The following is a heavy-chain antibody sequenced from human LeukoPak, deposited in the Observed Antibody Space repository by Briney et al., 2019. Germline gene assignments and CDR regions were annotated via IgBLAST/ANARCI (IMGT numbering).Heavy chain of an antibody. Sequence: PSETLSLTCTVSGGSISSSSYYWGWIRQPPGKGLEWIGSIYYSGSTYYNPSLKSRVTISVDTSKNQFSLKLSSVTAADTAVYYCARVEGSSSRGYYFDYWGQGTLVTVSS. CDR3: ARVEGSSSRGYYFDY. D-gene: IGHD6-13*01. CDR1: GGSISSSSYY. CDR2: IYYSGST. J-gene: IGHJ4*02. V-gene: IGHV4-39*07.